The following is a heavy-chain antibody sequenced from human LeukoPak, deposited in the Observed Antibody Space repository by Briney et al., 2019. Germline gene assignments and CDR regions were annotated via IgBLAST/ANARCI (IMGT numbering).Heavy chain of an antibody. J-gene: IGHJ5*02. V-gene: IGHV4-38-2*02. CDR3: ARGLLSGGNWFDP. D-gene: IGHD2-21*02. CDR1: GYSISSGYY. CDR2: IYHSGST. Sequence: SETLSLTCTVSGYSISSGYYWGWIRQPPGKGLEWIGSIYHSGSTYYNPSPKSRVTISVDTSKNQFSLKLSSVTAADTAVYYCARGLLSGGNWFDPWGQGTLVTVSS.